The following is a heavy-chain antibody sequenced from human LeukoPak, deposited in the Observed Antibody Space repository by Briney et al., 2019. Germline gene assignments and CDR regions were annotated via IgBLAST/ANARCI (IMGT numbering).Heavy chain of an antibody. CDR2: ISVYGGST. V-gene: IGHV3-43*02. CDR3: AKDTGDEDCSGVSCYGAIDY. J-gene: IGHJ4*02. CDR1: VVTFYDYP. D-gene: IGHD2-15*01. Sequence: GGSLRLSCAASVVTFYDYPMRCVRDVPGGGVWCGSVISVYGGSTYYEDSVKGRFTNSRDNSKNSLYLQMNSLRTKDTALYYCAKDTGDEDCSGVSCYGAIDYWGQGTLVTVSS.